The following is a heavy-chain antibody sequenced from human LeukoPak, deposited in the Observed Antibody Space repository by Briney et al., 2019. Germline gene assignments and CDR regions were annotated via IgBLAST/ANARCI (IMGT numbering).Heavy chain of an antibody. CDR1: GGSISSSSYY. D-gene: IGHD3-10*01. CDR3: ARDRRRFGELFSWFDP. J-gene: IGHJ5*02. CDR2: IYYSGST. V-gene: IGHV4-39*07. Sequence: SETLSLTCTVSGGSISSSSYYWGWIRQPPGKGLEWIGSIYYSGSTYYNPSLKSRVTISVDTSKNQFSLKLSSVTAADTAVYYCARDRRRFGELFSWFDPWGQGTLVTVSS.